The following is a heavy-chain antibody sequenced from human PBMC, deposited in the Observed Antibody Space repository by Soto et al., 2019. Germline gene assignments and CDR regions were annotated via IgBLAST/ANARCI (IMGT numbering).Heavy chain of an antibody. Sequence: GGSLRLSCAASGFTFSSYAMSWVRQAPGKGLEWVSAISGSGGSTYYADSVKGRFTISRDNPKNTLYLQMNSLRAEDTAVYYCAKVREQWLDYNWFDPWGQGTLVTVSS. V-gene: IGHV3-23*01. J-gene: IGHJ5*02. D-gene: IGHD6-19*01. CDR3: AKVREQWLDYNWFDP. CDR2: ISGSGGST. CDR1: GFTFSSYA.